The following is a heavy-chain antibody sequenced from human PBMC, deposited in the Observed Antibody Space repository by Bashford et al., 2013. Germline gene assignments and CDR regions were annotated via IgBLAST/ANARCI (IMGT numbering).Heavy chain of an antibody. CDR2: MNPNSGNT. CDR3: ARVARWYHYYYYGMDV. Sequence: WVRQAPGQGLEWMGWMNPNSGNTGYAQKFQGRVTMTRNTSISTAYMELSSLRSEDTAVYYCARVARWYHYYYYGMDVWGQGDHGHRLL. J-gene: IGHJ6*02. D-gene: IGHD4-23*01. V-gene: IGHV1-8*01.